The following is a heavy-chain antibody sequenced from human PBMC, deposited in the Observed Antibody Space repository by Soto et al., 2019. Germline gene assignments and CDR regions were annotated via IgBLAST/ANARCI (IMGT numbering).Heavy chain of an antibody. V-gene: IGHV3-23*01. J-gene: IGHJ3*02. Sequence: PGGSLRLSCAASGFTFISDAMSWVLQAPGKGLEWVSAISGSGGSTYYADSVKGRFTISRDNSKNTLYLQMNSLRAEDTAVYYCAKDLVVTLPAHDAFDIWGQGTMVTVXS. CDR3: AKDLVVTLPAHDAFDI. CDR1: GFTFISDA. CDR2: ISGSGGST. D-gene: IGHD2-21*02.